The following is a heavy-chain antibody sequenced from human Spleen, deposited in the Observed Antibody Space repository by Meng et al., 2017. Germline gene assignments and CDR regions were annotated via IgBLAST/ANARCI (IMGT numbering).Heavy chain of an antibody. CDR1: GYTFTGYY. J-gene: IGHJ1*01. D-gene: IGHD2-15*01. Sequence: ASVKVSCKASGYTFTGYYMHWVRQAPGQGLEWMGWINPNSGGTNYAQKFQGRVTITRDTSISTAYMKLSRLRSDDTAVYYCARVFMGCSGGSCYLTLEYFQHWGQGTLVTVSS. CDR3: ARVFMGCSGGSCYLTLEYFQH. V-gene: IGHV1-2*02. CDR2: INPNSGGT.